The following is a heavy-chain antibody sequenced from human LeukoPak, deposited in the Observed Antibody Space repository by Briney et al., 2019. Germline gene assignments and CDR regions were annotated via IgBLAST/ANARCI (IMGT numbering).Heavy chain of an antibody. CDR1: GGSISSYY. CDR2: IYYSGST. CDR3: ARVHPYYYYYMDV. Sequence: SETLSLTCTVSGGSISSYYWSWIRQPPGKGLEWIGYIYYSGSTNYNPSLKSRVTISVDTSKNQFSLKLSSVTAADTAVYYCARVHPYYYYYMDVWGKGTTVTVSS. V-gene: IGHV4-59*13. J-gene: IGHJ6*03.